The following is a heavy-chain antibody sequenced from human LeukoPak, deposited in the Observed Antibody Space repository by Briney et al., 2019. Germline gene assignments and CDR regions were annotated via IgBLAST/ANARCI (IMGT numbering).Heavy chain of an antibody. Sequence: SETLSLTCTVSGGSISSSSYYWGWIRQPPGKGLEWIGSIYHSGSTHYNPSLKSRVTISVDTSKNKFSLKLSSVTAADTAVYYCARRVMVTTDYFDYWGQGTLVTVSS. CDR2: IYHSGST. J-gene: IGHJ4*02. V-gene: IGHV4-39*07. CDR3: ARRVMVTTDYFDY. CDR1: GGSISSSSYY. D-gene: IGHD4-17*01.